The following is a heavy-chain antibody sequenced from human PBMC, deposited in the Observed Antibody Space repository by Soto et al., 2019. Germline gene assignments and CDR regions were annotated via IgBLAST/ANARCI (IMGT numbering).Heavy chain of an antibody. CDR3: AKSEGEDPLSGYYYMDV. D-gene: IGHD2-21*01. Sequence: EVQLLESGGGLVQPGGSLRLSCAASGFTFSSYAMSWVRQAPGKGLEWVSAISGSGDSTYYADSVKGRFTISRDNSKNTLYLQMNSLRAEDTAVYYCAKSEGEDPLSGYYYMDVWGKGTTVTVSS. V-gene: IGHV3-23*01. J-gene: IGHJ6*03. CDR1: GFTFSSYA. CDR2: ISGSGDST.